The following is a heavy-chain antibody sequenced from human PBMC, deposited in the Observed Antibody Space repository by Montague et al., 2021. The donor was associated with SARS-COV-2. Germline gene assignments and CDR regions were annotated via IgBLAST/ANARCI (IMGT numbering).Heavy chain of an antibody. J-gene: IGHJ4*02. Sequence: SETLSLTCTVSGYSISSGYYCGWSWQPPGKGLEWFGSIYHSGSTYYNPSLKSRLTIIEDTTKNQFSLKLRSVTAADTAVYYCARDVRYYDFWSVLAQTSPDYWGQGTLVTVSS. CDR1: GYSISSGYY. D-gene: IGHD3-3*01. CDR2: IYHSGST. CDR3: ARDVRYYDFWSVLAQTSPDY. V-gene: IGHV4-38-2*02.